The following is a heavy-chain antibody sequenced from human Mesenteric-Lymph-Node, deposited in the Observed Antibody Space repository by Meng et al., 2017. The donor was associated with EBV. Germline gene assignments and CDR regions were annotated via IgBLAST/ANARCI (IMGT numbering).Heavy chain of an antibody. V-gene: IGHV4-30-4*01. CDR3: ARGATYYYDSGGYFDL. D-gene: IGHD3-22*01. CDR2: IYYSGST. CDR1: GGSISSGGYY. J-gene: IGHJ2*01. Sequence: QVQLQESGPGLVKPSPPLSLTCAVSGGSISSGGYYWSWIRQPPGKGLEWIGYIYYSGSTYYNPSLKSRVTISVDTSKNQFSLKLSSVTAADTAVYYCARGATYYYDSGGYFDLWGRGTLVTVSS.